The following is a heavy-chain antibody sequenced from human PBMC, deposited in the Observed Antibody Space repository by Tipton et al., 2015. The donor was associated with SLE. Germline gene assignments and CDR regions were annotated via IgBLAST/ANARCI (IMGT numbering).Heavy chain of an antibody. J-gene: IGHJ3*02. V-gene: IGHV4-39*07. CDR1: GGSISSSSYY. Sequence: TLSLTCTVSGGSISSSSYYWGWIRQPPGKGLEWIGEVFRGGSTNYSPSLESRVTITVDMSKNQFSLRLISVTAADTAVYYCARTLDALDIWGQGTMVTVSS. CDR3: ARTLDALDI. CDR2: VFRGGST.